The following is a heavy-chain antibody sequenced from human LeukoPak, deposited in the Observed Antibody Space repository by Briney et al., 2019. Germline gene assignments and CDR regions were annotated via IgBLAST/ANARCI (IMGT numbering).Heavy chain of an antibody. Sequence: PGGSLRLSCAASGFTFSSYAMSWVRQAPGKGLEWVSAISGSGGSTYYADSVKGRFTISRDNSKNTLYLQMNSLRAEDTAVYYCAKGLGYCSSTSCYQYFQHWGQGTLSPSPQ. D-gene: IGHD2-2*01. CDR2: ISGSGGST. CDR3: AKGLGYCSSTSCYQYFQH. V-gene: IGHV3-23*01. CDR1: GFTFSSYA. J-gene: IGHJ1*01.